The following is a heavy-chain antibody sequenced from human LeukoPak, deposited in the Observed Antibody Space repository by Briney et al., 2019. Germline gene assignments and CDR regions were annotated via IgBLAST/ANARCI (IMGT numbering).Heavy chain of an antibody. CDR1: GGSFSGYY. Sequence: SETLSLTCAVYGGSFSGYYRSWIRQPPGKGLEWIGEINHSGSTNYNPSLKSRVTISVDTSKNQFSLKLSSVTAADTAVYYCASAMVRGVTHDYWGQGTLVTVSS. CDR2: INHSGST. D-gene: IGHD3-10*01. CDR3: ASAMVRGVTHDY. V-gene: IGHV4-34*01. J-gene: IGHJ4*02.